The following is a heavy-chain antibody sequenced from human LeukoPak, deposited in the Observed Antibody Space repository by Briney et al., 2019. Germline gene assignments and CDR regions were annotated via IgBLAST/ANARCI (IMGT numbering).Heavy chain of an antibody. CDR3: ARAHLESTVPLYYFAY. D-gene: IGHD2/OR15-2a*01. CDR2: INHSGST. CDR1: GGSFSGYY. J-gene: IGHJ4*02. V-gene: IGHV4-34*01. Sequence: SETLSLTCAVYGGSFSGYYWSWIRQPPGKGLEWIGEINHSGSTNYNPSLKSRGTISVDKSKNQFSLKLRPVTAADTAVYYCARAHLESTVPLYYFAYWGQGTLVTVSS.